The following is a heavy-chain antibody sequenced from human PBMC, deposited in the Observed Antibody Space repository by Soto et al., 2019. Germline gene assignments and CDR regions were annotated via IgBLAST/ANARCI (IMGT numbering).Heavy chain of an antibody. D-gene: IGHD3-9*01. CDR2: MNTNSGNT. CDR3: ARGSPPEGVDILSGYSLWLHYYYYYMDV. V-gene: IGHV1-8*01. J-gene: IGHJ6*03. CDR1: GYTFTSYD. Sequence: ASVKVSCKASGYTFTSYDINWVRQDNGQGLEWMGWMNTNSGNTGYAQKFQGRVTMPRNTSISTAYMELSSLRSEDTAAHYCARGSPPEGVDILSGYSLWLHYYYYYMDVWGKGTTFTVSS.